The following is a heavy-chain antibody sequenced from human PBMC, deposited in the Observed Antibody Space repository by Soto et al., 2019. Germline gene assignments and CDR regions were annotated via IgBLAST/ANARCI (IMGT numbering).Heavy chain of an antibody. V-gene: IGHV1-69*01. Sequence: QVQLVQSGAEVKKPGSSVKVFCKASGGIFSTYAFSWVRQAPGQGLEWLGGIIPVFGTAHYAQNFQGRVTITADESTSTVYMDLSSLRSADTAVYYGARGSYSGSPIYYEYNWFDPWGQGTLVTVSS. D-gene: IGHD3-10*01. CDR1: GGIFSTYA. CDR2: IIPVFGTA. CDR3: ARGSYSGSPIYYEYNWFDP. J-gene: IGHJ5*02.